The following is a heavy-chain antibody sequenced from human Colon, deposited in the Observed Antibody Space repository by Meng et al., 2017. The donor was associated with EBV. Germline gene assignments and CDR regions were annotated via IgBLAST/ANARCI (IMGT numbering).Heavy chain of an antibody. CDR2: IYYSGST. CDR3: ARVSSGWDYFDY. J-gene: IGHJ4*02. V-gene: IGHV4-31*03. D-gene: IGHD6-19*01. CDR1: GGSGSSGGYY. Sequence: QVELQGSCPGLVKPSQTLSLPCTVSGGSGSSGGYYWTWIRQHPGKGLEWFGHIYYSGSTFYNPSLKRRVIISIDPSKNQFSLNLRSVTAADTAVYYCARVSSGWDYFDYWGQGTLVTVSS.